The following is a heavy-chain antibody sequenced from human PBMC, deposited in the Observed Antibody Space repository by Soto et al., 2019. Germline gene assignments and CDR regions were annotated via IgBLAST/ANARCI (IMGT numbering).Heavy chain of an antibody. J-gene: IGHJ5*02. CDR3: ARGILTGYYIFDP. Sequence: SETLSLTCTVSGGSVISGSYYWSWIRQPPGKGLEWIGYIYYSGSTNYNPSLKSRVTISVDTSKNQFSLKLSSVTAADTAVYYCARGILTGYYIFDPWGQGTLVTVSS. D-gene: IGHD3-9*01. CDR2: IYYSGST. V-gene: IGHV4-61*01. CDR1: GGSVISGSYY.